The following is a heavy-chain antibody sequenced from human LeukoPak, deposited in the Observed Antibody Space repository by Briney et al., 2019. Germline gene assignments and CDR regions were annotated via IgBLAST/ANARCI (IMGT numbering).Heavy chain of an antibody. CDR2: ISAYNGNT. Sequence: ASVKVSCKASGYTFTGYGISWVRQAPGQGLEWMGWISAYNGNTNYAQKLQGRVTMTTDTSTSTAYMELRSLRSDDTAVYYVGGVPGVGGGGYYFDYWGQGTLVTVSS. V-gene: IGHV1-18*01. D-gene: IGHD3-16*01. J-gene: IGHJ4*02. CDR3: GGVPGVGGGGYYFDY. CDR1: GYTFTGYG.